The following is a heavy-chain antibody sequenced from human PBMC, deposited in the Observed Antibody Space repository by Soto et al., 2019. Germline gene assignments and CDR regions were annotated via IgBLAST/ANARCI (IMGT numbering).Heavy chain of an antibody. CDR1: GFTFSSYA. CDR2: ISYDGSNK. D-gene: IGHD1-26*01. Sequence: GGSLRLSCVASGFTFSSYAMHWVRQAPGKGLEWVAVISYDGSNKYYADSVKGRFTISRDNSKNTLYLQMNSLRAEDTAVYYCARPNSGSYYFDYCGQGTLVTVSS. V-gene: IGHV3-30*04. J-gene: IGHJ4*02. CDR3: ARPNSGSYYFDY.